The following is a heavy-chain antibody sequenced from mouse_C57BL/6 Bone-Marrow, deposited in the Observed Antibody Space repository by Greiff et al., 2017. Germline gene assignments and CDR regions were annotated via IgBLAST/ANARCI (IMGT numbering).Heavy chain of an antibody. CDR2: IHPYNGGT. D-gene: IGHD1-1*01. CDR3: ARPMTTVVDTRAMDY. Sequence: EVQLQQSGPVLVKPGASVKMSCKASGYTFTDYYMNWVKQSHGKSLEWIGVIHPYNGGTSYNQKFKGKATLTVDKSSSTAYMELNSLTSEDSAVYYCARPMTTVVDTRAMDYWGKGTSVTVPS. J-gene: IGHJ4*01. CDR1: GYTFTDYY. V-gene: IGHV1-19*01.